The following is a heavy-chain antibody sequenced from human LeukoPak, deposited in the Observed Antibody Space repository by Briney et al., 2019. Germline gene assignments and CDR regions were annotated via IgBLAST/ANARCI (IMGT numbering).Heavy chain of an antibody. V-gene: IGHV4-39*01. CDR3: ARHASEDYDILTGYSFDY. CDR2: NYYSGST. J-gene: IGHJ4*02. D-gene: IGHD3-9*01. CDR1: GGSISSSSYY. Sequence: PSETLSLTCAVSGGSISSSSYYWGWIRQPPGKGLEWIGSNYYSGSTYYNPSLKSRVTISVDTSKNQFSLKLSSVTAADTAVYYCARHASEDYDILTGYSFDYWGQGTLVTVSS.